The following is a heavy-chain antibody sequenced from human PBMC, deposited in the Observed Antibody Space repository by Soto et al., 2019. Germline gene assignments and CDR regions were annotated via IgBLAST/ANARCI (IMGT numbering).Heavy chain of an antibody. CDR1: GFTFSSYS. J-gene: IGHJ4*02. CDR2: ISSSSYI. CDR3: ARGQGYYDFWSGSPFDY. D-gene: IGHD3-3*01. Sequence: GGSLRLPCAASGFTFSSYSMNWVRQAPGKGLEWVSSISSSSYIYYADSVKGRFTISRDNAKNSLYLQMNSLRAEDTAVYYCARGQGYYDFWSGSPFDYWGQGTLVTVSS. V-gene: IGHV3-21*01.